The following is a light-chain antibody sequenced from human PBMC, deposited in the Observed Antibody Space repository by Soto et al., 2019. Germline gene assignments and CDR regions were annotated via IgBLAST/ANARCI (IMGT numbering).Light chain of an antibody. CDR2: DAS. V-gene: IGKV1-5*01. CDR1: ESIRTW. CDR3: QQYNNYPRT. Sequence: DIQMPHSPTTLSASIGDRVTLTFRASESIRTWLAWYQHKPGKAPKFLIYDASTLESGVPSRFSGSGSGTEFTLTISSLQPDDFATYYCQQYNNYPRTFGQGTKVDI. J-gene: IGKJ1*01.